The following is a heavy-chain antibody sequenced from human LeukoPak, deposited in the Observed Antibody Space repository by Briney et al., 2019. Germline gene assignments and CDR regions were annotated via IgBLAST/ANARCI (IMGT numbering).Heavy chain of an antibody. D-gene: IGHD6-19*01. CDR1: GGSISSYY. V-gene: IGHV4-59*01. Sequence: SETLSLTCTVSGGSISSYYWSWIRQPPGKGLEWIGYIYYSGSTNYNPSLKSRVTISVDTSKIQFSLKLSSVTAAGTAVYYCANSLSGWTYFDYWGQGTLVTVSS. CDR3: ANSLSGWTYFDY. CDR2: IYYSGST. J-gene: IGHJ4*02.